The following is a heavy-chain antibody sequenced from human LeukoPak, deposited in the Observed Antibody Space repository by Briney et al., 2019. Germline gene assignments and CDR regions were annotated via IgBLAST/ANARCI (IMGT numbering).Heavy chain of an antibody. V-gene: IGHV4-59*01. CDR2: IYYSAST. CDR1: GGSISSYY. D-gene: IGHD3-16*01. Sequence: SETLSLTCTVSGGSISSYYWSWIRQPPGKGLEWIGYIYYSASTNYNPSLKSRVTISVDTSKNQFSLKLSSVTAADTAVYYCARDGGAALAFDIWGQGTMVTVSS. J-gene: IGHJ3*02. CDR3: ARDGGAALAFDI.